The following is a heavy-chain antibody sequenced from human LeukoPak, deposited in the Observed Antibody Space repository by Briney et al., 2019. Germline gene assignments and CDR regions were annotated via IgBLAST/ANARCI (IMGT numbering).Heavy chain of an antibody. Sequence: SETLSLTCTVSGGSISSGGYYWSWIRQPPGKGLEWIGEINHSGSTNYNPSLKSRVTISVDTSKNQFSLKLSSVTAADTAVYYCARGGTYYYDSSGYYYKRFAYNYFDYWGQGTLVTVSS. V-gene: IGHV4-39*07. CDR1: GGSISSGGYY. J-gene: IGHJ4*02. CDR3: ARGGTYYYDSSGYYYKRFAYNYFDY. CDR2: INHSGST. D-gene: IGHD3-22*01.